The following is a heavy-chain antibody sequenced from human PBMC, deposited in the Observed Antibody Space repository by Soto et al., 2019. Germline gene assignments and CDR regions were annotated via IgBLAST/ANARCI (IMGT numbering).Heavy chain of an antibody. CDR2: ISGSGSRT. CDR1: GFTFSSYA. V-gene: IGHV3-23*01. D-gene: IGHD4-17*01. Sequence: EVQLLESGGGLVQPGGSLRLSCAASGFTFSSYAMSWVRQAPGKGLEWVSAISGSGSRTYYADSVKGRFTFSRDNCKKTLYLQMNSLRAEDTAVYFCAKGTYRDYVYWDHAFDIWGQGTMVTVSS. CDR3: AKGTYRDYVYWDHAFDI. J-gene: IGHJ3*02.